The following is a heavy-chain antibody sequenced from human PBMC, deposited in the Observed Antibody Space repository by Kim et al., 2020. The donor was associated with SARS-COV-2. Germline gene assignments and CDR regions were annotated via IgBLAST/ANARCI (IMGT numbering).Heavy chain of an antibody. J-gene: IGHJ3*02. CDR2: INHSGST. CDR1: GGSFSGYY. Sequence: ETLSLTCAVYGGSFSGYYWSWIRQPPGKGLEWIGEINHSGSTNYNPSLKSRVTISVDTSKNQFSLKLSSVTAADTAVYYCASPTMVRGVIRTSRAFDIWGQGTMVTVSS. CDR3: ASPTMVRGVIRTSRAFDI. D-gene: IGHD3-10*01. V-gene: IGHV4-34*01.